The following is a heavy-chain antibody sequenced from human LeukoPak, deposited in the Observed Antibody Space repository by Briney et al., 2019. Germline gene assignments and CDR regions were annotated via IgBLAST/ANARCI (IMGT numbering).Heavy chain of an antibody. Sequence: PGGSLRLSCAASGFTFDDYAMHWVRQAPGKGLEWVSLISWDGGSTYYADSVKGRFTISRDNAKNSLCLQMNSLRAEDTALYYCAKDKAYYYGMDVWGQGTTVTVSS. CDR2: ISWDGGST. V-gene: IGHV3-43D*03. CDR3: AKDKAYYYGMDV. CDR1: GFTFDDYA. J-gene: IGHJ6*02.